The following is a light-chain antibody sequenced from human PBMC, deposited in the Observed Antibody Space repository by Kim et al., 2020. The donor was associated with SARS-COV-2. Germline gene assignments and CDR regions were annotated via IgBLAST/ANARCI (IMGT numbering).Light chain of an antibody. CDR3: AAWDDSLNGVV. CDR2: NNN. J-gene: IGLJ2*01. Sequence: GQRITISGSGSSSNMGDKTVSWYQQLPGTAPKLLIYNNNQRPSGVPDRFSGSKSGTSASLAISGLQSEDEADYYCAAWDDSLNGVVFGGGTQLTVL. CDR1: SSNMGDKT. V-gene: IGLV1-44*01.